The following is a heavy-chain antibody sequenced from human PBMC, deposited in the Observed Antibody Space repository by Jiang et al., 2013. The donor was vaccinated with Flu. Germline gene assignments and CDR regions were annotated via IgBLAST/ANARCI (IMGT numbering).Heavy chain of an antibody. CDR2: IDPSDSYT. D-gene: IGHD4-17*01. Sequence: GAEVKKPGESLRISCRGSGYSFTSYWISWVRQMPGKGLEWMGRIDPSDSYTNYSPSFQGHVTISADKSISTAYLQWSSLKASDTAMYYCARRYGDYDSILDYWGQGTLVTVSS. V-gene: IGHV5-10-1*01. J-gene: IGHJ4*02. CDR3: ARRYGDYDSILDY. CDR1: GYSFTSYW.